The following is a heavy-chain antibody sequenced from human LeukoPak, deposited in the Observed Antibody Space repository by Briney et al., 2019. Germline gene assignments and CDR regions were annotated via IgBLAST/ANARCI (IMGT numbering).Heavy chain of an antibody. CDR1: GFDFTAYG. J-gene: IGHJ4*02. CDR2: IYPGDSDT. CDR3: ARQRGGDILTGYYNDY. Sequence: GESLKISCKCSGFDFTAYGIAWVRQMPGKGLEWMGIIYPGDSDTRYSPSFQGQVTISADKSISTAYLQWSSLKASDTAMYYCARQRGGDILTGYYNDYWGQGTLVTVSS. V-gene: IGHV5-51*01. D-gene: IGHD3-9*01.